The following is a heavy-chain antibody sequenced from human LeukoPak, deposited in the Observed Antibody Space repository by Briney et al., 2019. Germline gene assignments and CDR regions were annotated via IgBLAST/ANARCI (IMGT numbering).Heavy chain of an antibody. Sequence: GGPLRLSCAASGFTFDDYGMSWVRQAPGKGLEWVSGIYWNGGSTGYADSVKGRFTISRDNAKNSLYLQMNSLRAEDTALYYCARIWTGDYYGSGSYYPLFDYWGQGTLVTVSS. CDR2: IYWNGGST. J-gene: IGHJ4*02. D-gene: IGHD3-10*01. CDR1: GFTFDDYG. CDR3: ARIWTGDYYGSGSYYPLFDY. V-gene: IGHV3-20*04.